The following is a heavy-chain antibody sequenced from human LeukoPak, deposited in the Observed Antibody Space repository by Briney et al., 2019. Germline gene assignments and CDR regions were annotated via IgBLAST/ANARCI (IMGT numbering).Heavy chain of an antibody. D-gene: IGHD3-10*01. CDR1: GFTFSSYS. Sequence: PGGSLRLSCAASGFTFSSYSMNWVRQAPGKGLEWVSSISSSSSYIYYADSVKGRFTISRDNAKNSLYLQMNSLRAEDTAVYYCARERGYYGSGSYVDYWGQGTLVTVSS. V-gene: IGHV3-21*01. CDR3: ARERGYYGSGSYVDY. J-gene: IGHJ4*02. CDR2: ISSSSSYI.